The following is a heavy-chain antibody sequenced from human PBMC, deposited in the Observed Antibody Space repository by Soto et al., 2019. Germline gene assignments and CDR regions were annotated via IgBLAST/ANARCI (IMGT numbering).Heavy chain of an antibody. CDR1: GGSISSYY. V-gene: IGHV4-59*01. CDR3: ARVEYSGYPRI. CDR2: IYFSGST. D-gene: IGHD5-12*01. J-gene: IGHJ4*02. Sequence: QVQLQESGPGLVKPSETLSLTCTVSGGSISSYYWSWIRQSPGKRLEWLGYIYFSGSTNYNPSLKSRVTISGDTSKNQFSLKLTSVTAADTAVYYCARVEYSGYPRIWGQGTLVTVSS.